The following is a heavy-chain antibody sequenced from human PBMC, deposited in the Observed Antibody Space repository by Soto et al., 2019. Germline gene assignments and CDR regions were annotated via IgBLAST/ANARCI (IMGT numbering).Heavy chain of an antibody. CDR1: GFTFSSYA. J-gene: IGHJ6*02. D-gene: IGHD6-19*01. V-gene: IGHV3-30-3*01. Sequence: PGGSLRLSCAASGFTFSSYAMHWVRQAPGKGLEWVAVISYDGSNKYYADSVKGRFTISRDNSKNTLYLQMNSLRAEDTAVYYCARGGAPVAVAGTFYYGMDVWGQGTTVTVSS. CDR2: ISYDGSNK. CDR3: ARGGAPVAVAGTFYYGMDV.